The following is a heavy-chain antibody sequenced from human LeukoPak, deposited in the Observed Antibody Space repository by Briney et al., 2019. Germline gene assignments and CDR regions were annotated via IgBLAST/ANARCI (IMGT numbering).Heavy chain of an antibody. J-gene: IGHJ3*02. V-gene: IGHV3-53*05. CDR3: ARGSSWPMFDI. Sequence: GGSLRLSCAVSGITVSSYYMSWVRQAPGKGLEWVSITYSAGSTYYRDSVKGRFTITRDNSKNTLNLQMNSLRGDDTAVYYCARGSSWPMFDIWGQGTMVTVSS. CDR1: GITVSSYY. CDR2: TYSAGST. D-gene: IGHD6-13*01.